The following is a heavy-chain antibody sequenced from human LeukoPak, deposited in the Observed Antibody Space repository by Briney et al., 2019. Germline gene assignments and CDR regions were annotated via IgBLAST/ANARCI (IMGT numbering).Heavy chain of an antibody. CDR1: GYSFMTYW. D-gene: IGHD3-22*01. J-gene: IGHJ3*02. V-gene: IGHV5-51*01. CDR2: IYPGDSDT. Sequence: GESLKISCQASGYSFMTYWIGWVRPMPGKGLEWMAIIYPGDSDTKYSPSFQDQVTISADKSINTAYLHWRSLKASDTAMYYCARLSMIDTCDIWGLGTVVTVSS. CDR3: ARLSMIDTCDI.